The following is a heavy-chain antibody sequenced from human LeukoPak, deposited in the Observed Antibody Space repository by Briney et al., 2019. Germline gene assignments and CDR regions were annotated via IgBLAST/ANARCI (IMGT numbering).Heavy chain of an antibody. CDR2: IYYSGST. J-gene: IGHJ2*01. CDR3: ARDSGSLYWYFDL. CDR1: GGSISSYY. V-gene: IGHV4-59*01. D-gene: IGHD3-10*01. Sequence: TSETLSLTCTVSGGSISSYYWSWIRQPPGKGLEWIGYIYYSGSTNYNPSLKSRVTISVDTSKNQFSLKLSSVTAADTAVYYCARDSGSLYWYFDLWGRGTLVTVSS.